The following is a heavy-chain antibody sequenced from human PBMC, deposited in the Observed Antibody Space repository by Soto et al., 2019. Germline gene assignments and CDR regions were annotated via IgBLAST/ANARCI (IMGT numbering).Heavy chain of an antibody. J-gene: IGHJ4*02. V-gene: IGHV3-23*01. CDR1: GFTFSSYA. CDR3: ATESFDY. CDR2: ISGSGGNT. Sequence: EVQLLESGGGLVQPGKSLRLSCAASGFTFSSYAMNWVRQAPGKGLEWDSVISGSGGNTNYADSVKGRFTISRDNSKNTVFLQMNSLSAEDTAVYYCATESFDYWGQGTLVTVSS.